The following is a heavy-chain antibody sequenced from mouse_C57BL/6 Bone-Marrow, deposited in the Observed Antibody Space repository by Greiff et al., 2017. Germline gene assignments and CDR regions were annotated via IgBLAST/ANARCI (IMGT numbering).Heavy chain of an antibody. J-gene: IGHJ3*01. CDR1: GYTFTSYG. D-gene: IGHD4-1*01. Sequence: QVQLKQSGAELARPGASVKLSCKASGYTFTSYGISWVKQRTGQGLEWIGEIYPRSGITYYNEKFKGKATLTADKSSSTAYMELRSLTSEDSAVYFCAREGTGTDAYWGQGTLVTVSA. CDR2: IYPRSGIT. CDR3: AREGTGTDAY. V-gene: IGHV1-81*01.